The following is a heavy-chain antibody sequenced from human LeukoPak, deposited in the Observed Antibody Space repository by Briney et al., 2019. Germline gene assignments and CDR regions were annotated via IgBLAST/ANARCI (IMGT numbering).Heavy chain of an antibody. D-gene: IGHD6-13*01. CDR3: ARDGDYSSSGGFGDY. Sequence: GGSLRLSCAASGFTFSSYEMNWVRQAPGKGLEWVPYISSSGSTIYYADSVKGRFTISRDKAKNSLYLQMNSLRAEDTAVYYCARDGDYSSSGGFGDYWGQGTLVTVSS. V-gene: IGHV3-48*03. J-gene: IGHJ4*02. CDR2: ISSSGSTI. CDR1: GFTFSSYE.